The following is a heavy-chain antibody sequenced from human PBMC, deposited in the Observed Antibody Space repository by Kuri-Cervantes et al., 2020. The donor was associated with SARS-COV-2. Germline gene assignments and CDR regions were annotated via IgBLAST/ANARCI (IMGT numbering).Heavy chain of an antibody. CDR3: TRELVVPAAIYPDAFDI. D-gene: IGHD2-2*02. Sequence: GGSLRLSCAASGFTFSNAWMSWVRQAPGKGLEWVGRIKSKTDGGTTDYAAPVKGRFTISRDDSKNTLYLQMNSLKTEDTAVYYCTRELVVPAAIYPDAFDIWGQGTMVTVSS. V-gene: IGHV3-15*01. CDR1: GFTFSNAW. J-gene: IGHJ3*02. CDR2: IKSKTDGGTT.